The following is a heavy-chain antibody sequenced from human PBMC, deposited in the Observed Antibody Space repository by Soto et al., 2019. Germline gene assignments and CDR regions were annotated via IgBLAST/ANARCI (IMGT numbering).Heavy chain of an antibody. CDR1: GFTFSSYS. D-gene: IGHD3-10*01. J-gene: IGHJ3*02. Sequence: GSLRLSCAASGFTFSSYSMNWVRQAPGKGLEWVSSISSSSSYIYYADSVKGRFTISRDNAKNSLYLQMNSLRAEDTAVYYCARPTSRITTGAFDIWGQGTMVTVSS. V-gene: IGHV3-21*01. CDR2: ISSSSSYI. CDR3: ARPTSRITTGAFDI.